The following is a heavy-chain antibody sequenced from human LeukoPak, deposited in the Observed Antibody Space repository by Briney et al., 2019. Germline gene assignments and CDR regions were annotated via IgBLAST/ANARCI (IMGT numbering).Heavy chain of an antibody. CDR1: GDSVFSNSVS. CDR2: TYYRSKWYN. J-gene: IGHJ3*02. D-gene: IGHD1-26*01. Sequence: SQTLSLTCAISGDSVFSNSVSWIWIRRSPSRGLEWLGRTYYRSKWYNDYAVSVKSRITIDPDTSKNQFSLQLNSVTPEDTAVYYCARGGAGRTFDIWGQGTMVTVSS. V-gene: IGHV6-1*01. CDR3: ARGGAGRTFDI.